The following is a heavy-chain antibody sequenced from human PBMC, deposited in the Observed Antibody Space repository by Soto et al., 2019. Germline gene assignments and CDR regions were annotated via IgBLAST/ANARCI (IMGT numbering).Heavy chain of an antibody. CDR2: ISPYDDYT. D-gene: IGHD3-22*01. J-gene: IGHJ6*01. V-gene: IGHV1-18*01. Sequence: QVHLVQSGGEVKKPGASVKVFCKTSGYTFSSYGVNWVRQAPGRGLEWMGWISPYDDYTDYAQKFQGRVSMSTDTSTKTAYMELRSLRSDDTAVYYCGRGGYYDSRGSRNYHFYGMDVWGQGTTVIVSS. CDR3: GRGGYYDSRGSRNYHFYGMDV. CDR1: GYTFSSYG.